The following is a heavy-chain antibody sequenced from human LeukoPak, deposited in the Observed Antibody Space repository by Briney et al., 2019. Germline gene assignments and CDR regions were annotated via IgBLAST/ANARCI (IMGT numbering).Heavy chain of an antibody. V-gene: IGHV1-2*02. D-gene: IGHD2-2*01. CDR1: GYTFISYY. J-gene: IGHJ4*02. Sequence: GASVKVSCKASGYTFISYYMHWVRQAPGQGLEWMGWINPKRGVTDYAEKFQGRVTMTRDTSMETVYMELRSLRSDDTAVFYCARATGATSITTYFDYWGQGTLVTVS. CDR2: INPKRGVT. CDR3: ARATGATSITTYFDY.